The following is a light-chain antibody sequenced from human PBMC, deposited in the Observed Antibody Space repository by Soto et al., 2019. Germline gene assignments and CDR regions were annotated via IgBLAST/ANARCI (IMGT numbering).Light chain of an antibody. CDR1: QSVSTNY. J-gene: IGKJ1*01. CDR2: GAS. CDR3: QQYGSSPPT. Sequence: EIVLKQSPGTLFLSPGERATLSCRASQSVSTNYLAWYQRKPGQAPRLLIYGASSRATGIPDRFSGSGSGTDFTLTITRLEPEDFAVYYCQQYGSSPPTFGQGTKVEIK. V-gene: IGKV3-20*01.